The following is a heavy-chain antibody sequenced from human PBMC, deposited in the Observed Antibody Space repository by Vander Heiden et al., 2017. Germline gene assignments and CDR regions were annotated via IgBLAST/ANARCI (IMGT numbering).Heavy chain of an antibody. CDR3: ARYCSSNSCYKFDS. CDR1: GSTFSNYE. CDR2: MDPKTGNT. V-gene: IGHV1-8*01. J-gene: IGHJ4*02. D-gene: IGHD2-2*01. Sequence: QEQLVQSGAEVKKPGASVQVSCKASGSTFSNYEINWVRQAAGQGLEWVGWMDPKTGNTGYAQKFQGRVTMTWNTSITTVYMELRSLRSEDTAVYYCARYCSSNSCYKFDSWGQGTLVSVSS.